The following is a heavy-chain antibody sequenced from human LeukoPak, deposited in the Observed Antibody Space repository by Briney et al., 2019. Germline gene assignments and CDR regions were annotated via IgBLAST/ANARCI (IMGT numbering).Heavy chain of an antibody. Sequence: HGGSLRLSCAASGFTFSGSAMHRVRQASAKGRECVGRIRSKGNSYATAYAASVKGRFTISRDDSKNTAYLQMNSLKTEDTAVYYCTRHVGYYGSGKEPWFDPWGQGTLVTVSS. D-gene: IGHD3-10*01. CDR2: IRSKGNSYAT. CDR1: GFTFSGSA. V-gene: IGHV3-73*01. CDR3: TRHVGYYGSGKEPWFDP. J-gene: IGHJ5*02.